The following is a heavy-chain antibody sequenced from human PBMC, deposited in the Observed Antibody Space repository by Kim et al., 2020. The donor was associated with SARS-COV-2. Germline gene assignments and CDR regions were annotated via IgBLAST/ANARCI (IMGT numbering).Heavy chain of an antibody. CDR2: IYPGDSDT. D-gene: IGHD2-21*01. J-gene: IGHJ5*02. Sequence: GESLKISCKGSGYSFTSYWIGWVRQMPGKGLEWMGIIYPGDSDTRYSPSFQGHVTISADKSISTAYLQWSSLKASDTAMYYCARPAEALGGELGHWGQGTLVTVSS. CDR1: GYSFTSYW. V-gene: IGHV5-51*01. CDR3: ARPAEALGGELGH.